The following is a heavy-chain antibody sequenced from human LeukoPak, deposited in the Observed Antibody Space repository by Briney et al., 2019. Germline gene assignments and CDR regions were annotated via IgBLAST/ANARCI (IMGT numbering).Heavy chain of an antibody. CDR2: ILGSGSST. V-gene: IGHV3-21*04. Sequence: GESLRLSCAAPGFTFSSYSMNWVPQATGKGVQWVSPILGSGSSTYYVDSVKGRFTISRDNARNSLYLQMNSLRAEDTAVYYCARWYYYETSGLYYGSFDNWGQGTLVTVSS. CDR3: ARWYYYETSGLYYGSFDN. J-gene: IGHJ5*02. CDR1: GFTFSSYS. D-gene: IGHD3-22*01.